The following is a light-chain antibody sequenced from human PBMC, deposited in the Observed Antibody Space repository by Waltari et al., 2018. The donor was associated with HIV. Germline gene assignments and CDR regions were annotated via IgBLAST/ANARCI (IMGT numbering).Light chain of an antibody. V-gene: IGLV1-44*01. J-gene: IGLJ1*01. Sequence: QSVLTQPPSASGTPGLRVTISCSGSSSNIGGNTVNWYQQLPGTAPKVLIYSHNQRPSGVTDRLSVSKSGTSASLAIRGLQSEDEADYYCAAWDDSLNGFVFGTGTKVTVL. CDR2: SHN. CDR1: SSNIGGNT. CDR3: AAWDDSLNGFV.